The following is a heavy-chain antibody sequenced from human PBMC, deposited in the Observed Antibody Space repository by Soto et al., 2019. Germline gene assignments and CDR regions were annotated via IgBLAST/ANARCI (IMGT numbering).Heavy chain of an antibody. CDR2: VNHNGVT. V-gene: IGHV4-34*02. J-gene: IGHJ4*02. Sequence: QEQLQQWGAGLLKPSETLSLTCAVNGGSFSDYTLSWIRQSPGKRLEWIGEVNHNGVTIYNPSLKSRVTISIDMSKNEYSLKLSSVTAADTAVYYCTRGVATIRGWGQGSLVTVSS. CDR3: TRGVATIRG. CDR1: GGSFSDYT. D-gene: IGHD5-12*01.